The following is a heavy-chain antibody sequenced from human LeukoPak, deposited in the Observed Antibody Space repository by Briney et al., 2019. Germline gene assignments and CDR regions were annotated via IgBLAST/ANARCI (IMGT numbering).Heavy chain of an antibody. Sequence: SETLSLSCTVSGGSISSSSYYWGWIRQPPGKGLEWIGSIYYSGSTYYNPSLKSRVTISVDTSKNQFSLKLSSVTAADTAVYYCARDVGYSGYDWGDYWGQGTLVTVSS. CDR3: ARDVGYSGYDWGDY. J-gene: IGHJ4*02. CDR1: GGSISSSSYY. V-gene: IGHV4-39*07. CDR2: IYYSGST. D-gene: IGHD5-12*01.